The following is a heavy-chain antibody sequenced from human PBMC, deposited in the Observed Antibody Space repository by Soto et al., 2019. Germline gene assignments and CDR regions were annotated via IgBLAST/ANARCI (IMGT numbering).Heavy chain of an antibody. CDR2: ISSDGDIT. J-gene: IGHJ4*02. CDR3: AREYGDY. Sequence: PGGSLRLACSASGFTFSEYSMHWVRQAPGKGLQYVSTISSDGDITYYADSVKGRFTISRDNSKNTLYLQMNSLRAEDTAVYYCAREYGDYWGQGALVTVSS. CDR1: GFTFSEYS. D-gene: IGHD4-17*01. V-gene: IGHV3-64*04.